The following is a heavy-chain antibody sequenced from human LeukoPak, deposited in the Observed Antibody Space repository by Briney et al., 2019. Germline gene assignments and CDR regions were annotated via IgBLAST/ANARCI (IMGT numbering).Heavy chain of an antibody. CDR1: GFTFSSYA. CDR2: ISGSGGST. Sequence: PGGSLRLSCAASGFTFSSYAMSWVRQAPGKGLEWVSAISGSGGSTYYADSVKGRFTISRDNSKNTLYLQMNSLRAEDTAVYYCAKGYSYGYRLNRYFGYWGQGTLVTVSS. J-gene: IGHJ4*02. D-gene: IGHD5-18*01. V-gene: IGHV3-23*01. CDR3: AKGYSYGYRLNRYFGY.